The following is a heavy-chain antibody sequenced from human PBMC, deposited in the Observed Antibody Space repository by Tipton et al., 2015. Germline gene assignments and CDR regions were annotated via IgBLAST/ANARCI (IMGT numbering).Heavy chain of an antibody. Sequence: SLRLSCAASGFTFNSYSMNWVRQSPGKGLEWVSSISSSSSYIYYADSVKGRFIISRDNAQNSLFLQMNSLTAEDTAFYYCAREGISWYFGVYWGQVTLVSVSS. CDR1: GFTFNSYS. J-gene: IGHJ4*02. CDR3: AREGISWYFGVY. V-gene: IGHV3-21*04. D-gene: IGHD6-13*01. CDR2: ISSSSSYI.